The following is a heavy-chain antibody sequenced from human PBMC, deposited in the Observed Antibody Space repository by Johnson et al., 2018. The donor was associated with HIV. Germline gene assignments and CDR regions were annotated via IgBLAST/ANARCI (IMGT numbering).Heavy chain of an antibody. CDR3: ARNRITMVQMTSHDVFDI. CDR2: ISYDGSNK. J-gene: IGHJ3*02. CDR1: GFTFSSYG. D-gene: IGHD3-10*01. V-gene: IGHV3-30*03. Sequence: QVQLVESGGGVVQPGRSLRLSCAASGFTFSSYGMHWVRQAPGKGLEWVAVISYDGSNKYYADSVTGRFTISRDNSKNTLYLQMNSLRAEDTAVYFCARNRITMVQMTSHDVFDIWGQGTMVTVSS.